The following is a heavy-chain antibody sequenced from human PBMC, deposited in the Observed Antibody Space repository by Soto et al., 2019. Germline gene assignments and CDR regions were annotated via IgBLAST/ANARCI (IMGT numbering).Heavy chain of an antibody. D-gene: IGHD4-4*01. V-gene: IGHV3-30*03. Sequence: SLRLSCAASGFAFTNYGFHWVRQAPGKGLEWVAHISNDGTKKFYADSVKGRFTISRDNSETTVYLHLTSLRPDDTALFYCARDVAMPTGLGLGYWGQGTLVT. CDR2: ISNDGTKK. CDR1: GFAFTNYG. J-gene: IGHJ4*02. CDR3: ARDVAMPTGLGLGY.